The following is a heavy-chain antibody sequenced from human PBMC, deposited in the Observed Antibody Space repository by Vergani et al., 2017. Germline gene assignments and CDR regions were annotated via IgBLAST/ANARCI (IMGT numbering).Heavy chain of an antibody. Sequence: QVQLVESGGGVVKPGRSLRLSCAASGFTFSSYAMHWVRQAPGKGLEWVAVISYDGSNKYYADSVKGRFTISRDNSKNTLYLQMNSLRAEDTAVYYCARVMVRGDPNYGMDVWGQGTTVTVSS. J-gene: IGHJ6*02. CDR3: ARVMVRGDPNYGMDV. V-gene: IGHV3-30-3*01. CDR2: ISYDGSNK. D-gene: IGHD3-10*01. CDR1: GFTFSSYA.